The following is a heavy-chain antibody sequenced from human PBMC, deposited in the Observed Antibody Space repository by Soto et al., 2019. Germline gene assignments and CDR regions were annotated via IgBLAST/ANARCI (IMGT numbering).Heavy chain of an antibody. V-gene: IGHV3-49*03. D-gene: IGHD3-10*01. J-gene: IGHJ6*02. CDR3: TRASLWFGESYYGMDV. CDR2: IRSKAYGGTT. Sequence: PGGSLRLSCTASGFTFGDYAMSWFRQAPGKGLEWVGFIRSKAYGGTTEYAASVKGRFTISRDDSKSIAYLQMNSLKTEDTAVYYCTRASLWFGESYYGMDVWGQGTTVTVSS. CDR1: GFTFGDYA.